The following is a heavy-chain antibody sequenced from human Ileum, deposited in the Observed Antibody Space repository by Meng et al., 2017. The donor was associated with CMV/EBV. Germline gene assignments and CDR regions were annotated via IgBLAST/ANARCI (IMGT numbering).Heavy chain of an antibody. J-gene: IGHJ4*02. D-gene: IGHD3/OR15-3a*01. CDR2: ISSTSGNI. V-gene: IGHV3-21*01. Sequence: ASGFTFSSYTMTWVRQAPGKGLEWVSSISSTSGNIFYADSVKGRFTISRDNAKNSLYLQMNSLRAEDTAVYYCAHNGDDYWTGYHRDWGQGTLVTVSS. CDR1: GFTFSSYT. CDR3: AHNGDDYWTGYHRD.